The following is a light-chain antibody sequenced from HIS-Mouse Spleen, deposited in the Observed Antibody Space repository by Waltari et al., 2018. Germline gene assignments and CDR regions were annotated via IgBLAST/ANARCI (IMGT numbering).Light chain of an antibody. CDR3: QQYGSSPPTWT. CDR1: QSVSSSY. J-gene: IGKJ1*01. V-gene: IGKV3-20*01. Sequence: EIVLTPSPGTLSLSPGERATLSCRASQSVSSSYLAWYHQKPGQAPRLLIYGASSRATGIPDRFSGSGSGTDFTLTISRLEPEDFAVYYCQQYGSSPPTWTFGQGTKVEIK. CDR2: GAS.